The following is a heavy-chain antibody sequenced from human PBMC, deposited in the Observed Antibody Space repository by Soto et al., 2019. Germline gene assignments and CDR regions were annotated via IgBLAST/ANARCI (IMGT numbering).Heavy chain of an antibody. Sequence: QVQLVQSGAEVKKPGSSVKVSCRASGGISDTYTISWVRQAPGQGFEWMGRSTPIPDVVHYAQKFQGRVTITADESTNTAYMELRSLRSEDTAMYYCARVGGAVSSWDGYWGQGTLVTVSS. CDR3: ARVGGAVSSWDGY. D-gene: IGHD3-16*01. CDR2: STPIPDVV. V-gene: IGHV1-69*02. CDR1: GGISDTYT. J-gene: IGHJ4*02.